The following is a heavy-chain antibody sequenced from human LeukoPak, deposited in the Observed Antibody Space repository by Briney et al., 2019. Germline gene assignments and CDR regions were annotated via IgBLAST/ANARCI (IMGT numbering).Heavy chain of an antibody. CDR1: GYTFTGYY. CDR3: ARDDSFQFDS. D-gene: IGHD5-18*01. CDR2: INPTGGTT. J-gene: IGHJ4*02. V-gene: IGHV1-46*01. Sequence: ASVKVSCKASGYTFTGYYIHWVRQAPGQGLEWVAIINPTGGTTSYAQKFQGRVTMTRATSISTAYMELSSLRSDDTAVYYCARDDSFQFDSWGQGTLVTVSS.